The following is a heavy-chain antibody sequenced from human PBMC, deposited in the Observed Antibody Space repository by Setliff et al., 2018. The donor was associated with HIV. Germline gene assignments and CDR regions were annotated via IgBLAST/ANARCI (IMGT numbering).Heavy chain of an antibody. J-gene: IGHJ4*02. CDR3: AREGFRSVASKLDY. Sequence: PGGSLRLSCAASGFTFSDYWMSWVRQAPGKGLEWVANIKEDGSETYYVDSVEGRFTISRDNAKNSLYLQMNSLRAEDTAVYYCAREGFRSVASKLDYWGQGTLVTVSS. CDR1: GFTFSDYW. V-gene: IGHV3-7*01. D-gene: IGHD6-19*01. CDR2: IKEDGSET.